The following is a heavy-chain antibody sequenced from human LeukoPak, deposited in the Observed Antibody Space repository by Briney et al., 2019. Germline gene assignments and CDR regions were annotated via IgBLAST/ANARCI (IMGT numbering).Heavy chain of an antibody. D-gene: IGHD3-22*01. CDR2: FDPEDGET. CDR1: GYTLTELS. J-gene: IGHJ4*02. Sequence: RASVEVSCKVSGYTLTELSMHWVRQAPGKGLEWMGGFDPEDGETIYAQKFQGRVTMTEDTSTDTAYIELSSLRSEDTAVYYCATADYDSSGYYHDYWGQGTLVTVSS. V-gene: IGHV1-24*01. CDR3: ATADYDSSGYYHDY.